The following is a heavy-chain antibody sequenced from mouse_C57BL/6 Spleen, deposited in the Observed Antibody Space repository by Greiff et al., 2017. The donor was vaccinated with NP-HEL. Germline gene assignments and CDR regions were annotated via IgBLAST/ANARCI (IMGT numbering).Heavy chain of an antibody. V-gene: IGHV1-22*01. CDR2: INPNNGGN. CDR3: ARPHYYGSRYYIDY. J-gene: IGHJ2*01. D-gene: IGHD1-1*01. CDR1: GYTFTDYN. Sequence: EVQLQESGPELVKPGASVKMSCKASGYTFTDYNMHWVKQSHGKSLEWIGYINPNNGGNSYNQKSKGKATLTVNKSSSTAYMELRSLTSEDSAVYYCARPHYYGSRYYIDYWGQGTTLTVSS.